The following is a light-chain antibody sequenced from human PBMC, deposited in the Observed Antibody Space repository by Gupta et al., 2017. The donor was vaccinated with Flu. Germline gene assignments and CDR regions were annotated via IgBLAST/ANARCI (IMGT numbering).Light chain of an antibody. CDR3: SSYATRSTLV. Sequence: QSALTQPASVSGSPGQSITISCTGTSSDVGGYNSVSWYQQHPGKAPKSLIDGVSNRASGVSYPFSGSTSDDPASLTISGLQPEDEAEYYCSSYATRSTLVFGGGTKLTVL. V-gene: IGLV2-14*01. J-gene: IGLJ2*01. CDR1: SSDVGGYNS. CDR2: GVS.